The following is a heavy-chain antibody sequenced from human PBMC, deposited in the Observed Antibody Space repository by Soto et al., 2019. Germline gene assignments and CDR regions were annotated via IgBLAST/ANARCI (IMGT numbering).Heavy chain of an antibody. J-gene: IGHJ3*01. V-gene: IGHV2-5*02. CDR2: IYWDDDN. CDR3: PHTDRMLGTITPYYDT. D-gene: IGHD5-12*01. Sequence: QITLKESGPTLVKPTQTLTLTCTFSGFSLSTSGVAVGWIRQPPGKALEWLALIYWDDDNRYSPSLKNRLTITKDSSKYPVVLTMDNIDPADTTTYDCPHTDRMLGTITPYYDTWAQETMVALSS. CDR1: GFSLSTSGVA.